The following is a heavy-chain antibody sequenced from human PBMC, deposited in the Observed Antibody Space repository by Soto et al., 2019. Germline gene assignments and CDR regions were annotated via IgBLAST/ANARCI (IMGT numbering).Heavy chain of an antibody. CDR1: GYTFNNYP. Sequence: QVQLVQSGAEVKRPGASVKVSCKASGYTFNNYPIHWVRQAPGQRLEWLGWINTGNGYTQYSQKFQDRVTITTDTSATTAYMELSSLRSEDTAVYYCARPPLGVLTGYFDLWGRGTLVTVSS. J-gene: IGHJ2*01. V-gene: IGHV1-3*04. CDR2: INTGNGYT. CDR3: ARPPLGVLTGYFDL. D-gene: IGHD3-16*01.